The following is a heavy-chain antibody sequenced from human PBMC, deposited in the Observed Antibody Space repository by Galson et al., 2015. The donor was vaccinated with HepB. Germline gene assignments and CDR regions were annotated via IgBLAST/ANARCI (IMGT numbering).Heavy chain of an antibody. CDR2: TSSDGKTE. D-gene: IGHD1-7*01. V-gene: IGHV3-30*18. CDR1: GFTFSDYG. CDR3: TKEGTGTTSRFAFDH. J-gene: IGHJ4*02. Sequence: SLRLSCAASGFTFSDYGMHWVRQAPGKGLEWMTVTSSDGKTEYYADSVKGRFIISRDNSKNTLYLQMSSLRTEDTAMYFCTKEGTGTTSRFAFDHWGQGTLVTVSS.